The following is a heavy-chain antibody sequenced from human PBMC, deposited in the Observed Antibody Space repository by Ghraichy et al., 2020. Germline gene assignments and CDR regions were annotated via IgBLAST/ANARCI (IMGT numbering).Heavy chain of an antibody. D-gene: IGHD3-3*01. V-gene: IGHV2-5*02. CDR3: AHRRLTNDFWSGYYSNDAFDI. Sequence: SGPTLVKPTQTLTLTCTFSGFSLSTSGVGVGWIRQPPGKALEWLALIYWDDDKRYSPSLKSRLTITKDTSKNQVVLTMTNMDPVDTATYYCAHRRLTNDFWSGYYSNDAFDIWGQGTMVTVSS. CDR1: GFSLSTSGVG. J-gene: IGHJ3*02. CDR2: IYWDDDK.